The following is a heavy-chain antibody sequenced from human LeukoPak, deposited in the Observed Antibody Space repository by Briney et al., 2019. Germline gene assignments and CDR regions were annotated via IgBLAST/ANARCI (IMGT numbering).Heavy chain of an antibody. CDR1: GYTFTGYY. Sequence: GASVKVSCKASGYTFTGYYMHWVRQAPGQGLEWMGWINPNSGGTNYARKFQGRVTMTRDTSISTAYMELSRLRSDDTAVYYCARDNYYDSSGYPDLDYWGQGTLVTVSS. CDR2: INPNSGGT. V-gene: IGHV1-2*02. D-gene: IGHD3-22*01. CDR3: ARDNYYDSSGYPDLDY. J-gene: IGHJ4*02.